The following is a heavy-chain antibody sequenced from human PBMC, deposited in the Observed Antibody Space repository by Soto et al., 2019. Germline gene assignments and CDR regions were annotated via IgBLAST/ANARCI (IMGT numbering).Heavy chain of an antibody. CDR1: GFTFSSYG. V-gene: IGHV3-33*01. CDR2: IWYDGSNK. Sequence: QVQLVESGGGVVQPGRSLRLSCAASGFTFSSYGMHWVRQAPGKGLEWVAVIWYDGSNKYYADSVKGRFTISRDNSKNTLYLQMNSLRAEDTAVSYCARWGEGATTDDYYGMDVWGQGTTVTVSS. CDR3: ARWGEGATTDDYYGMDV. J-gene: IGHJ6*02. D-gene: IGHD1-26*01.